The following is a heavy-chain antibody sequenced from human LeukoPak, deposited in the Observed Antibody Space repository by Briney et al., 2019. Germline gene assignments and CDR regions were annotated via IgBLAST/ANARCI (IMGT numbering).Heavy chain of an antibody. Sequence: ASVKVSCKASGYTFTSYYMHWMRQAPGQGLEWMGIINPSGGSTSYAQKFQGRVTMTRDTSTSTVYMELSSLRSEDTAVYYCARGDVLRFLEWLFDYWGQGTLVTVSS. CDR3: ARGDVLRFLEWLFDY. CDR1: GYTFTSYY. V-gene: IGHV1-46*03. D-gene: IGHD3-3*01. CDR2: INPSGGST. J-gene: IGHJ4*02.